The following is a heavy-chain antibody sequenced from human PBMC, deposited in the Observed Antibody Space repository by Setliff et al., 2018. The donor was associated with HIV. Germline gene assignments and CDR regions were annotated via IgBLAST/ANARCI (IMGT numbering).Heavy chain of an antibody. D-gene: IGHD2-15*01. Sequence: GGSLRLSCAASGFTFSSYAMHWVRQAPGKGLEWVAVISYDGSNKYHADSVKGRFTISRDNSKNTLYLQMNSLRAEDTAVYYCARKLLTRPNYYGMDVWGQGTTVTVSS. V-gene: IGHV3-30-3*01. CDR1: GFTFSSYA. J-gene: IGHJ6*02. CDR2: ISYDGSNK. CDR3: ARKLLTRPNYYGMDV.